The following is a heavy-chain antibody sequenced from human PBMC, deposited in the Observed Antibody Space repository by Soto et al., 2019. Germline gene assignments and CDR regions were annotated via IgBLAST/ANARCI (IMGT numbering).Heavy chain of an antibody. Sequence: GASVKVSRKASGGTFSSYAISWVRQAPGQGLEWMGGIIPIFGTANYAQKFQGRVTITADESTSTAYMELSSLRSEDTAVYYCARGTISASPIYYYGMDVWGQGTTVTVSS. J-gene: IGHJ6*02. V-gene: IGHV1-69*13. CDR2: IIPIFGTA. D-gene: IGHD3-9*01. CDR3: ARGTISASPIYYYGMDV. CDR1: GGTFSSYA.